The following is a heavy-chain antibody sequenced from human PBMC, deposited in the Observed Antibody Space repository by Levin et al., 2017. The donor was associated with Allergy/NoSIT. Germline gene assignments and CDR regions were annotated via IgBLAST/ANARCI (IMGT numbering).Heavy chain of an antibody. D-gene: IGHD3-9*01. CDR2: ISRRSSYI. CDR3: ARGLKILTTGSLYHNAMDA. V-gene: IGHV3-21*06. CDR1: TFLFSDYT. Sequence: GGSLRLSCAASTFLFSDYTMNWVRQAPGKGLEWVASISRRSSYIYYADSVKGRFTISRDNAKNSVSLQMNSLRAEDTAIYYCARGLKILTTGSLYHNAMDAWGQGATVSVSS. J-gene: IGHJ6*02.